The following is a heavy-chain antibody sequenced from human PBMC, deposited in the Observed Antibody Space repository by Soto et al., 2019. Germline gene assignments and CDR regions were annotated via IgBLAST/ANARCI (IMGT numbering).Heavy chain of an antibody. CDR2: IYSGGST. J-gene: IGHJ4*02. D-gene: IGHD2-21*01. Sequence: GGSLRLSCAASGFTVSSNYMSWVRQAPGKGLEWVSVIYSGGSTNYADSVKGRFTISRHNSKNTLYLQMNSLRAEDTAVYYCARGEVGIPFDYWGQGTLVTVSS. CDR1: GFTVSSNY. CDR3: ARGEVGIPFDY. V-gene: IGHV3-53*04.